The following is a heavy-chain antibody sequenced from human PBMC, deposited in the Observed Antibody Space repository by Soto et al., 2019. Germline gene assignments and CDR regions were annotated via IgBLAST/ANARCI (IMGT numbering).Heavy chain of an antibody. V-gene: IGHV3-23*01. J-gene: IGHJ6*03. CDR3: AKNDNDFWSGYLPPYYYYYYMDV. CDR1: GFTFSSYA. D-gene: IGHD3-3*01. CDR2: ISGSGGST. Sequence: GGSLRLSCAASGFTFSSYAVSWVRQAPGKGLEWVSAISGSGGSTYYADSVKGRFTISRDNSKNTLYLQMNSLRAEDTAVYYCAKNDNDFWSGYLPPYYYYYYMDVWGKGTTVTVSS.